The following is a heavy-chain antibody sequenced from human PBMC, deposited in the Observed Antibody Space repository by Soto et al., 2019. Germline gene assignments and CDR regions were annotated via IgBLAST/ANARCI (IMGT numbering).Heavy chain of an antibody. CDR1: GGSLSSSSYH. Sequence: SETLSLTCTVSGGSLSSSSYHWGWIRQPPGKGLEWIGSIFYSGSTYYNPSFKSRVTISIDTSKNQFSLKLTSVTAADTAEYYCARNSNGFDIWGQGTMVTVSS. V-gene: IGHV4-39*01. CDR2: IFYSGST. J-gene: IGHJ3*02. CDR3: ARNSNGFDI.